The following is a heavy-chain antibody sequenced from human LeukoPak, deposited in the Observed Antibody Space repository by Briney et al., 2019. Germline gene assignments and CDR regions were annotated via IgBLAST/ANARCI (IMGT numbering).Heavy chain of an antibody. J-gene: IGHJ4*02. CDR1: GFTFSSHW. CDR2: IKHDGSEK. V-gene: IGHV3-7*01. Sequence: PGGSLRLSCAGSGFTFSSHWMTWVRQTPGKGLEWVASIKHDGSEKNYVDSVKGRFTISRDNTKNSLYLQMNGLRAEDTAVYYCARTRGSGYLTFDYWGQGILVTVSS. CDR3: ARTRGSGYLTFDY. D-gene: IGHD3-22*01.